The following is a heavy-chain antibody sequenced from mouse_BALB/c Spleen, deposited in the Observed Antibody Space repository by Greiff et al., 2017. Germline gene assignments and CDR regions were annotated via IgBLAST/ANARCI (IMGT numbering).Heavy chain of an antibody. D-gene: IGHD2-3*01. V-gene: IGHV5-6-4*01. CDR2: ISSGGSYT. CDR3: TRRMFYDGYYVGYAMDY. CDR1: GFTFSSYT. J-gene: IGHJ4*01. Sequence: EVLLVESGGGLVKPGGSLKLSCAASGFTFSSYTMSWVRQTPEKRLEWVAYISSGGSYTYYPDSMKGRFTISRDNAKNTLYLQMSSLKSEDTAMYYFTRRMFYDGYYVGYAMDYWGQGTSVTVSS.